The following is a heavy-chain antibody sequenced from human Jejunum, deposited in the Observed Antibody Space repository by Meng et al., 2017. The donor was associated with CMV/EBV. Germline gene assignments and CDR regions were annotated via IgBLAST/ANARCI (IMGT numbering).Heavy chain of an antibody. CDR3: ARSHFDWSFDL. J-gene: IGHJ4*02. CDR1: GFSFSTLH. Sequence: LSCVASGFSFSTLHMYWVRQAPAKGLEWVAGVSFDGNIKNYADSVKGRFTVSRDNSKNTLFLQMDSLRTDDTAVYYCARSHFDWSFDLRGQGTLVTVSS. CDR2: VSFDGNIK. V-gene: IGHV3-30*03. D-gene: IGHD3-9*01.